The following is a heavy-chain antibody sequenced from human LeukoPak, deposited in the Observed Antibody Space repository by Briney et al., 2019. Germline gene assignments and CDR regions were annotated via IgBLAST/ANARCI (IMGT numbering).Heavy chain of an antibody. CDR2: ISGSGGST. V-gene: IGHV3-23*01. D-gene: IGHD5-12*01. Sequence: GGSLRVSCAASGFTFSSYDMSWVRQAPGKGLEWVSAISGSGGSTYYADSVKGRFTISRDNSKSTLYLQMNSLRAEDTAVYYCARFKLSSGYDPFDYWGQGTLVTVSS. J-gene: IGHJ4*02. CDR1: GFTFSSYD. CDR3: ARFKLSSGYDPFDY.